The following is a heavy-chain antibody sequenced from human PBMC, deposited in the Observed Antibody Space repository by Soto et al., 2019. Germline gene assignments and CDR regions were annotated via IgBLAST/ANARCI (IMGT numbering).Heavy chain of an antibody. CDR2: IFQSGST. D-gene: IGHD6-19*01. J-gene: IGHJ5*02. CDR1: GGTIKSPDW. V-gene: IGHV4-4*02. Sequence: SETLSLTSAVCGGTIKSPDWWTWVRQPPGKGLEWIGEIFQSGSTNYTPSLESRVTIAVNKSKNQFSLTLTSVTAADTAVYFCARGRGRYSSCWPGLDLWGQGILVTVSS. CDR3: ARGRGRYSSCWPGLDL.